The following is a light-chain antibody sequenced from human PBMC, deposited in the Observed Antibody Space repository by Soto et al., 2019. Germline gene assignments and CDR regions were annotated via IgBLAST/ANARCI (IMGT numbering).Light chain of an antibody. CDR1: QRIASY. J-gene: IGKJ4*01. CDR2: AAS. CDR3: QQRYSTPRLT. V-gene: IGKV1-39*01. Sequence: DIQMTQSPSSLSASVGDRVTITCRASQRIASYLNWYQQKPGKAPKLLIYAASSLQSGVPSRFSGSGSGTDFTLIISSLQHEDYATYYCQQRYSTPRLTFGGGTKVEIK.